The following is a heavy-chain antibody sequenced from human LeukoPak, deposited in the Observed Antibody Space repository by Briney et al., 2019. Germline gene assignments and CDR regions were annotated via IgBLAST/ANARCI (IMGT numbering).Heavy chain of an antibody. Sequence: ASVKVSCKASGYTFTSYDINWVRQSTGQGLEWMGWMNPNSGNTGYAQKFQGRVTMTTDTSTSTAYMELRSLRSDDTAVYYCARVSMVRGVIITGYYYMDVWGKGTTVTVSS. J-gene: IGHJ6*03. CDR2: MNPNSGNT. CDR1: GYTFTSYD. CDR3: ARVSMVRGVIITGYYYMDV. V-gene: IGHV1-8*01. D-gene: IGHD3-10*01.